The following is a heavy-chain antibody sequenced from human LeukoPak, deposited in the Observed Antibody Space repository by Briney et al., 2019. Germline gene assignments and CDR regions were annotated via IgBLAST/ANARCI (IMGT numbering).Heavy chain of an antibody. CDR1: GFTFSSYA. D-gene: IGHD3-3*01. CDR3: ARDGLAIFGVENGMDV. CDR2: IKQDGSEK. V-gene: IGHV3-7*03. Sequence: GRSLRLSCAASGFTFSSYAMHWVRQAPGKGLEWVANIKQDGSEKYYVDSVKGRFTISRDNAKNSLYLQMNSLRAEDTAVYYCARDGLAIFGVENGMDVWGQGTTVTVSS. J-gene: IGHJ6*02.